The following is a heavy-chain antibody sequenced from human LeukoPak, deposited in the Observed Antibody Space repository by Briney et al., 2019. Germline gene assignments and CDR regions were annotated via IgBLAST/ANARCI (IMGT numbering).Heavy chain of an antibody. D-gene: IGHD6-19*01. CDR3: AKVGFGWYQIDY. CDR2: IRYDGTSQ. J-gene: IGHJ4*02. Sequence: GGSLRLSCATSGFTLSIYGMHWVRQAPGKGLEWVAFIRYDGTSQYYTDSVKGRFTISRDNSMNTMYLQMNSLRVEDTAVFYCAKVGFGWYQIDYWGQGTLVTVSS. V-gene: IGHV3-30*02. CDR1: GFTLSIYG.